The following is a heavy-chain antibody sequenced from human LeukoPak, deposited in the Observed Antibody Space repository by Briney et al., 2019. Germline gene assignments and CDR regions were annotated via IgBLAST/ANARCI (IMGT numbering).Heavy chain of an antibody. CDR3: AREGIAVRGVMDS. CDR2: INAGNGNT. CDR1: GYTFTSYA. Sequence: ASVKVSCKASGYTFTSYAMNWVRQAPGQRLEWMGWINAGNGNTKYSQKFQGRVTITRDTSASTAYMELSSLRSEDTALYYCAREGIAVRGVMDSWGQGTLVTVSS. J-gene: IGHJ5*02. V-gene: IGHV1-3*01. D-gene: IGHD3-10*01.